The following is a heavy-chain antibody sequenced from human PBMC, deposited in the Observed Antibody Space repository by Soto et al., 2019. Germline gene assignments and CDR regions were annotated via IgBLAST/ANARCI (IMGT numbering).Heavy chain of an antibody. V-gene: IGHV3-43D*04. CDR2: ISWDGGRT. CDR1: GFTFEDYP. D-gene: IGHD6-13*01. CDR3: AKDLGYSSSWYKNYYYGMDV. Sequence: EVQLVESGGGVVQPWGSLRLSCAASGFTFEDYPMHWVRQVPGKGLESFSLISWDGGRTYYADSVNGRFTISRDNSKNSLYLQMNSLRAEDTALYYCAKDLGYSSSWYKNYYYGMDVWGQRTTVTVSS. J-gene: IGHJ6*02.